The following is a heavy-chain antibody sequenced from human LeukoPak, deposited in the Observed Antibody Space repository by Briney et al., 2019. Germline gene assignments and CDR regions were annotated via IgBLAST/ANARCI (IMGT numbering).Heavy chain of an antibody. Sequence: GGSLRLSCAASGFTFSDYYMSWIHQAPGKGLEWVSYISSSGSTIYYADSVKGRFTISRDNAKNSLYLQMNSLRAEDTAVYYCARDNRPANGYDFMTGNYYYYYGMDVWGQGTTVTVSS. V-gene: IGHV3-11*01. CDR1: GFTFSDYY. J-gene: IGHJ6*02. D-gene: IGHD5-12*01. CDR2: ISSSGSTI. CDR3: ARDNRPANGYDFMTGNYYYYYGMDV.